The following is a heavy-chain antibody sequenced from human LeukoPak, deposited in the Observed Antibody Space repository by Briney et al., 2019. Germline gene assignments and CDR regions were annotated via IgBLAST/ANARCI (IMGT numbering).Heavy chain of an antibody. D-gene: IGHD4-17*01. CDR1: GFTFSNYG. CDR3: ASGIGDFEYYQH. V-gene: IGHV3-33*01. J-gene: IGHJ1*01. CDR2: IWYDGSNK. Sequence: GRSLRLSCVASGFTFSNYGRHWVRQAPGKGLEGVTVIWYDGSNKYYADSVKGRFTISRDNSKNTLYLQMNSLRAEDTAVYYCASGIGDFEYYQHWGQGTLVTVSS.